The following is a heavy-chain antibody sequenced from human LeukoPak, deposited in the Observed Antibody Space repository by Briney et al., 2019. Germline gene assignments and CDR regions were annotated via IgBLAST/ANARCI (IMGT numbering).Heavy chain of an antibody. V-gene: IGHV1-2*02. D-gene: IGHD6-19*01. CDR3: VRDLTGGSGD. CDR2: INPKSGDT. CDR1: VYTFTDYN. J-gene: IGHJ4*02. Sequence: ASVKVSCEASVYTFTDYNMHTGRQAPGQTFEWLAWINPKSGDTHYTQKFQGRVTMTTDTSITSVYMELSWLQSDNAAVYYCVRDLTGGSGDWGQGTLVTVSS.